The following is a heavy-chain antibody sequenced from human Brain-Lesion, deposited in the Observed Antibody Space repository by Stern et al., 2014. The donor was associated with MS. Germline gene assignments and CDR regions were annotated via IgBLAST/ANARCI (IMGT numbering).Heavy chain of an antibody. CDR1: GYRVTSNW. Sequence: EVQLVASGAEVKKPGESLKISCKGSGYRVTSNWIGWVRQMPGKGLEWMGIIWPGDSDTRYSPSFQGQVTISADKSISTAYLQWSSLQASDTAMYYCARRGDSSSSGFDYWGQGTLVIVSS. J-gene: IGHJ4*02. CDR2: IWPGDSDT. CDR3: ARRGDSSSSGFDY. V-gene: IGHV5-51*01. D-gene: IGHD6-6*01.